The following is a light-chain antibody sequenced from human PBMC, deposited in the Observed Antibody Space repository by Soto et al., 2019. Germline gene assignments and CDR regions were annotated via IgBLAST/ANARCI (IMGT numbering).Light chain of an antibody. CDR1: QSVSSY. J-gene: IGKJ1*01. CDR2: DAS. Sequence: EIVLTQSPAPLSLSPGERATLSCRASQSVSSYLAWYQQQPGQAPRLLIYDASNSATGIPARFSGSGCGTDFTLTISSLEPEDFAVYYCQQRSNWPPWTFGQGTKVEIK. CDR3: QQRSNWPPWT. V-gene: IGKV3-11*01.